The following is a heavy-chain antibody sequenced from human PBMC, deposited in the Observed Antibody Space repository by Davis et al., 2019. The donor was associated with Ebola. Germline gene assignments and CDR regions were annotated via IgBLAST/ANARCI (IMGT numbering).Heavy chain of an antibody. CDR3: ARWFRGRQLRYYYYYGMDV. Sequence: GGSLRLSCAASGFTFSSYAMHWVRQAPGKGLEWVAVISYDGSNKYYADSVKGRFTISRDNSKNTLYLQMNSLRAEDTAVYYCARWFRGRQLRYYYYYGMDVWGQGTTVTVSS. D-gene: IGHD1-26*01. CDR2: ISYDGSNK. V-gene: IGHV3-30-3*01. J-gene: IGHJ6*02. CDR1: GFTFSSYA.